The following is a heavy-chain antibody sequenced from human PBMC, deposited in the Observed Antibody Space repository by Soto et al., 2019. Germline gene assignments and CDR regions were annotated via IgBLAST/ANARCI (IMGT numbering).Heavy chain of an antibody. Sequence: GGSLRLSCAASGFTFSSYWMSWVRQAPGKGLEWVANIKQDGSEKYYVDSVKGRFTISRDNAKNSLYLQMNSLRAEDPAVYYGAREGEIPSSFAFDIWGQGTTGTVSS. D-gene: IGHD6-6*01. J-gene: IGHJ3*02. CDR3: AREGEIPSSFAFDI. CDR2: IKQDGSEK. V-gene: IGHV3-7*01. CDR1: GFTFSSYW.